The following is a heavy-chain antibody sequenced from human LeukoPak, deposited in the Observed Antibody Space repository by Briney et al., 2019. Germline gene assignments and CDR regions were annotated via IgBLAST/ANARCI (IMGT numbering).Heavy chain of an antibody. V-gene: IGHV4-4*07. CDR2: IYTSGST. D-gene: IGHD1-7*01. J-gene: IGHJ4*02. CDR3: ARERNYDTPD. CDR1: GGSSNNYY. Sequence: SETLSLTCTVSGGSSNNYYWSWIRQSAGKGLEWIGRIYTSGSTNYNPSLKSRVSMSVDTSKNQFSLRLRSVTAADTAVYYCARERNYDTPDWGQGTLVTVSS.